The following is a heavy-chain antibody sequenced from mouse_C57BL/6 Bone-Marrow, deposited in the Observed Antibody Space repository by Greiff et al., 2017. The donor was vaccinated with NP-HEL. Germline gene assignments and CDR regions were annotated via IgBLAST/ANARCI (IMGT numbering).Heavy chain of an antibody. CDR2: ISDGGSYT. V-gene: IGHV5-4*01. CDR3: ARGPRNYAMDY. Sequence: EVQRVESGGGLVKPGGSLKLSCAASGFTFSSYAMSWVRQTPEKRLEWVATISDGGSYTYYPDNVKGRFTISRDNAKNNLYLQMSHLKSEDTAMYYCARGPRNYAMDYWGQGTSVTVSS. J-gene: IGHJ4*01. CDR1: GFTFSSYA.